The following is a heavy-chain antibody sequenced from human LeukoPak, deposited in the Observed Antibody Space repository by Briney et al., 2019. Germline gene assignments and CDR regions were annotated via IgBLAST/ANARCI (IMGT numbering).Heavy chain of an antibody. CDR2: IYYSGST. CDR1: GGSISSYY. Sequence: SETLSLTCTVSGGSISSYYWSWIRQPPGKGLEWIGYIYYSGSTNYNPSLKSRVTISVDTSKNQFSLKLSSVTAADTAVYYCARDGYKWVAFDYWGHGTLVTVSS. V-gene: IGHV4-59*01. CDR3: ARDGYKWVAFDY. J-gene: IGHJ4*01. D-gene: IGHD5-24*01.